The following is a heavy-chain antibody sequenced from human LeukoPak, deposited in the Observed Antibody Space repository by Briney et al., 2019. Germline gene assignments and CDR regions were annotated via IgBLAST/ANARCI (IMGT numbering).Heavy chain of an antibody. CDR3: ARGVEYSSPGDY. Sequence: GGSLRLSCAASGFTFSSYSMNWVRQAPGKGLEWVSSISSSSYIYYADSVKGRFTISRGNAKNSLYLQMNSLRAEDTAVYYCARGVEYSSPGDYWGQGTLVTVSS. CDR1: GFTFSSYS. CDR2: ISSSSYI. V-gene: IGHV3-21*01. J-gene: IGHJ4*02. D-gene: IGHD6-6*01.